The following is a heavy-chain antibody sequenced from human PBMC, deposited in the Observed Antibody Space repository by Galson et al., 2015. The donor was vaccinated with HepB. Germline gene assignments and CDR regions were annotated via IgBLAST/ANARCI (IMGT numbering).Heavy chain of an antibody. J-gene: IGHJ4*02. D-gene: IGHD2-15*01. CDR1: GYSLTSYD. Sequence: SVKVSCKAIGYSLTSYDLNWVRQATGQGLEWVGWMNPRSGNAGYAQKLQGRVTMTRDISEGTAYMELSSLRPEDTAVYYCATFGGWADYWGQGTLVTVSS. CDR3: ATFGGWADY. V-gene: IGHV1-8*01. CDR2: MNPRSGNA.